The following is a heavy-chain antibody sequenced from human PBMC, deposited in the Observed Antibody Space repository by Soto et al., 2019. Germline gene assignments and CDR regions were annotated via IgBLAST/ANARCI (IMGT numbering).Heavy chain of an antibody. Sequence: GGSLRLSCAASGFTFSSYAMSWVRQAPGKGLEWVSAISGSGGSTYYADSVKGRFTISRDNSKNTLYLQMNSLRAEDTAVYYCAKEGYSSSWYVVGAFDIWGQGTMVTV. D-gene: IGHD6-13*01. CDR3: AKEGYSSSWYVVGAFDI. V-gene: IGHV3-23*01. CDR2: ISGSGGST. CDR1: GFTFSSYA. J-gene: IGHJ3*02.